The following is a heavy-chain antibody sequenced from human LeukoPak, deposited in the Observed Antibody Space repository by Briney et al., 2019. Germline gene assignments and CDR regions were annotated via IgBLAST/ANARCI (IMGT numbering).Heavy chain of an antibody. CDR1: GGSVSSGSYY. J-gene: IGHJ4*02. V-gene: IGHV4-61*01. CDR2: IYYSGST. CDR3: ARERRQLERRGYFDY. Sequence: SETLSLTCTVSGGSVSSGSYYWSWIRQPPGKGLEWIGYIYYSGSTNYNPSLKSRVTISVDTSKNQFSLKLSSVTAADTAVYYCARERRQLERRGYFDYWGQGTLVTVSS. D-gene: IGHD1-1*01.